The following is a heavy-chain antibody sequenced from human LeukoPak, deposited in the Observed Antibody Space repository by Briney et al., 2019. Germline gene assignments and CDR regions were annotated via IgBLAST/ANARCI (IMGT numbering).Heavy chain of an antibody. CDR1: GGSISSGGYY. CDR2: IYYSGST. Sequence: SETPSLTCTVSGGSISSGGYYWSWIRQHPGKGLEWIGYIYYSGSTYYNPSLKSRVTISVDTSKNQFSLKLSSVTAADTAVYYCARVVASRSWGFDYWGQGTLVTVSS. D-gene: IGHD2-21*01. CDR3: ARVVASRSWGFDY. J-gene: IGHJ4*02. V-gene: IGHV4-31*03.